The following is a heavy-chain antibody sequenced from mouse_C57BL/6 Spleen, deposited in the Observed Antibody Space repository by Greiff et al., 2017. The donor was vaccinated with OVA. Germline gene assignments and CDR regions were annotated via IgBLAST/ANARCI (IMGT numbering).Heavy chain of an antibody. D-gene: IGHD3-3*01. CDR1: GYTFTSYW. V-gene: IGHV1-50*01. CDR2: IDPSDSYT. J-gene: IGHJ3*01. Sequence: LQESGAELVKPGASVKLSCKASGYTFTSYWMQWVKQRPGQGLEWIGEIDPSDSYTNYNQKFKGKATLTVDTSSSTAYMQLSSLTSEDSAVYYCARRDSSWFAYWGQGTLVTVSA. CDR3: ARRDSSWFAY.